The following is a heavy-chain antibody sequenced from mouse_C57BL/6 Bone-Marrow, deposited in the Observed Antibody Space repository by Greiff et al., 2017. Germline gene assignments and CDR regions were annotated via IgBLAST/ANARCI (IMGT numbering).Heavy chain of an antibody. V-gene: IGHV1-64*01. CDR1: GYTFTSYW. J-gene: IGHJ2*01. Sequence: QVQLKQPGAELVTPGASVKLSCKASGYTFTSYWMHWVKQRPGQGLEWIGMIHPNSGSTNYNEKFKSKATLTVDKSSSTAYMQLSSLTSEDSAVYYCSRWRLRRFDYWGQGTTLTVSS. D-gene: IGHD2-4*01. CDR2: IHPNSGST. CDR3: SRWRLRRFDY.